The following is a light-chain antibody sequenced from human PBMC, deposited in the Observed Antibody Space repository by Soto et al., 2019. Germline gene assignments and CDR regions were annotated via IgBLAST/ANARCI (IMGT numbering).Light chain of an antibody. J-gene: IGKJ1*01. CDR3: QQSFSSPPWT. CDR1: QNMKTY. Sequence: DIQMTQSPSSLSASVGDGVTITCRASQNMKTYLNWYQQKPGKAPNLLIYAASSLHSGVPSRFSGSGSGTDFTLTISSLQPEDFATYYCQQSFSSPPWTFGQGTKVEIK. V-gene: IGKV1-39*01. CDR2: AAS.